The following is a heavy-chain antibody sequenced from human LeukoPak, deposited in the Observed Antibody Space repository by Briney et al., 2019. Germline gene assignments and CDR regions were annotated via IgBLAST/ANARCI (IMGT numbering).Heavy chain of an antibody. J-gene: IGHJ4*02. CDR2: IKGDGSEK. Sequence: GGSLRLSCAASGFTYSDYWMSWVRQAPGKGLEWVANIKGDGSEKYYVDSVKGRFTISRDNAKNSLYLQMNSLRAEDTAVYYCAKVAYSSSWIFNYWGQGTLVTVSS. V-gene: IGHV3-7*03. CDR3: AKVAYSSSWIFNY. D-gene: IGHD6-13*01. CDR1: GFTYSDYW.